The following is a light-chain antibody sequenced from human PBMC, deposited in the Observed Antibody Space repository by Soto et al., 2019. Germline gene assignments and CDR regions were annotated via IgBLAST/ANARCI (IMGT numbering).Light chain of an antibody. Sequence: EIVLTQSPGTLSLSPGERATLSCRASQSVSSSYLAWYQQKPGQAPRLLIYGASSRATGIPDRFSGSGSGTDFTLTISRLEPEYFAVYYWQHYGSSPWTFGQGTKVEIK. J-gene: IGKJ1*01. V-gene: IGKV3-20*01. CDR2: GAS. CDR3: QHYGSSPWT. CDR1: QSVSSSY.